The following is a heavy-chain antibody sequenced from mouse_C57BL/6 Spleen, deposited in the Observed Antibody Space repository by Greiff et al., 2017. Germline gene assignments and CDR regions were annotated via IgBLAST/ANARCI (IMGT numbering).Heavy chain of an antibody. Sequence: VQLQQPGAELVKPGASVKLSCKASGYTFTSYWMHWVKQRPGQGLEWIGMINPNSGSTNYNEKFKSKATLTVDKSSSTAYMQLSSLTSEDSAVYYCAYDYDAGFAYWGQVTLVTVSA. D-gene: IGHD2-4*01. CDR2: INPNSGST. V-gene: IGHV1-64*01. CDR1: GYTFTSYW. J-gene: IGHJ3*01. CDR3: AYDYDAGFAY.